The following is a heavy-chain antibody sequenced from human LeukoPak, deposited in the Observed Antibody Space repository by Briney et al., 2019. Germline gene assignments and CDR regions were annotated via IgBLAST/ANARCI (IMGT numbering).Heavy chain of an antibody. D-gene: IGHD6-19*01. V-gene: IGHV1-2*02. CDR1: GYTFTGYY. CDR3: ARGAVSGSGWADFDY. CDR2: INPNSGGT. J-gene: IGHJ4*02. Sequence: ASVKVSCKASGYTFTGYYMHWVRQAPGQGLEWMGWINPNSGGTNYAQKFQGRVTMTRDTSISTAYMELSRLRSDDTAVYYCARGAVSGSGWADFDYWGQGTLVTVSS.